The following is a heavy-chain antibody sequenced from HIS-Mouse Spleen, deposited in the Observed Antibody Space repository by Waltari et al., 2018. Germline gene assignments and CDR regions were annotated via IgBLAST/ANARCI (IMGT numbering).Heavy chain of an antibody. V-gene: IGHV3-9*01. CDR1: GFTFDDYA. J-gene: IGHJ4*02. D-gene: IGHD6-6*01. CDR2: ISWKSGSI. Sequence: EVQLVESGGGLVQPGRSLRLSCAASGFTFDDYAMHWVRQAPGKGLEWVSGISWKSGSIGYADSVKGRFTISRDNAKNSLYLQMNSLRAEDTALYYCAKDLRPAYSSSPYFDYWGQGTLVTVSS. CDR3: AKDLRPAYSSSPYFDY.